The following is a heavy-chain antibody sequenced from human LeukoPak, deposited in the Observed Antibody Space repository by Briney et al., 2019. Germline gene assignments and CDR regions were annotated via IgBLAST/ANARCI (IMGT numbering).Heavy chain of an antibody. CDR1: GVTFSSYA. J-gene: IGHJ5*02. V-gene: IGHV3-30*04. D-gene: IGHD2-15*01. Sequence: GRSLRLSCAASGVTFSSYAMHWVRQAPGKGLEWMAVISYDGSNKYYADSVKGRFTISRDNSKNTLYLQMNSLRAEDTAVYYCARAGAVVDNWFDPWGQGTLVTVSS. CDR2: ISYDGSNK. CDR3: ARAGAVVDNWFDP.